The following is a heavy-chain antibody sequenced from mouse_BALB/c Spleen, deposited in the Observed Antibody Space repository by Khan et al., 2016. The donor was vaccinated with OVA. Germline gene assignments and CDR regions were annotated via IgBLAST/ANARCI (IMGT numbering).Heavy chain of an antibody. J-gene: IGHJ2*01. CDR2: INPSTGYT. D-gene: IGHD1-1*01. CDR3: ARRGLRWDFDY. CDR1: GYTFINYW. Sequence: VKLKQSGAELAKPGASVKMSCKASGYTFINYWILWVEQRPGQGLEWIGYINPSTGYTEYNQNFKDKATLTADKSSSTAYMQLISLTSEDAAVYYCARRGLRWDFDYGGQGTTLTVSS. V-gene: IGHV1-7*01.